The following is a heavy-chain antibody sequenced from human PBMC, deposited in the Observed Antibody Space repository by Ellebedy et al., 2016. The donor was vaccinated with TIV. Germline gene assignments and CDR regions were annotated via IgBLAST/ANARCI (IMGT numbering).Heavy chain of an antibody. Sequence: GSLRLSCTVSGGSISSSSYYWGWLRQPPGKRPEWIGSIYYSGNTYYNPSLKSRVTISVDTSKNQFSLKLSSVTAAETAMYYCARHVYCNTGTCFSPFYFDDWGQGTLFTVSS. V-gene: IGHV4-39*01. D-gene: IGHD2/OR15-2a*01. CDR2: IYYSGNT. CDR1: GGSISSSSYY. J-gene: IGHJ4*02. CDR3: ARHVYCNTGTCFSPFYFDD.